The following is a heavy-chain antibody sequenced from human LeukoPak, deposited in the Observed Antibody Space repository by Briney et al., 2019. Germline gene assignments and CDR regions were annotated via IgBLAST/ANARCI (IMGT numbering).Heavy chain of an antibody. CDR1: GFTFSSYS. Sequence: GGSLRLSCAASGFTFSSYSMNWVRQAPGKGLEWVSYISSSSSTIYYADSVKGRFTISRDNAKNSLYLQMNSLRAEDTAVYYCARGRHYYDSSGSPEGTFDIWGQGTMVTVSS. CDR3: ARGRHYYDSSGSPEGTFDI. J-gene: IGHJ3*02. V-gene: IGHV3-48*04. CDR2: ISSSSSTI. D-gene: IGHD3-22*01.